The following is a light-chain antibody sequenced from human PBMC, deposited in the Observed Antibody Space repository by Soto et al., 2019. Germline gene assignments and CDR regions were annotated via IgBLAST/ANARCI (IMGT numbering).Light chain of an antibody. J-gene: IGLJ3*02. CDR2: SNN. Sequence: QSVLTQPPSASGTPGQRVIISCSRSSSNIGRDTVNWYRQFPGTAPKLLIYSNNQRPSGVPDRFSGSKSGTSASLAISGLQSEDEADYYCAVWDDSLNGLWVFGGGTKLTVL. CDR3: AVWDDSLNGLWV. V-gene: IGLV1-44*01. CDR1: SSNIGRDT.